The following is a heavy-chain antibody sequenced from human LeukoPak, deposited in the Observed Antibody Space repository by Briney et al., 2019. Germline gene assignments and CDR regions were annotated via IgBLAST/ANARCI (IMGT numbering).Heavy chain of an antibody. V-gene: IGHV5-51*01. J-gene: IGHJ3*01. D-gene: IGHD3-16*01. CDR3: ARGLGELLPPDAFDL. CDR2: FYPGDSDS. Sequence: GESLKIPCKGSGYNFATYWIAWVRQMPGKGLEWMGVFYPGDSDSKYRPSFQGQVTISADKSISTAYLHWSSLKASDTAIYYCARGLGELLPPDAFDLWGQGTLVTVSS. CDR1: GYNFATYW.